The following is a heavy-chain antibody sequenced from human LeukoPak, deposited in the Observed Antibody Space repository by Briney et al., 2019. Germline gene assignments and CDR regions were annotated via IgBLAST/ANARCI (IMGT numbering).Heavy chain of an antibody. CDR3: ARDSSSSVDY. D-gene: IGHD6-6*01. CDR2: IHYSGST. J-gene: IGHJ4*02. CDR1: GGSISSSNHF. V-gene: IGHV4-39*07. Sequence: SETLSLTCTVSGGSISSSNHFWDWIRQPPGKGLEWVASIHYSGSTYYNPSLKSRVTISVDTSKNQFSLKLSSVTAADTAVYYCARDSSSSVDYWGQGTLVTVSS.